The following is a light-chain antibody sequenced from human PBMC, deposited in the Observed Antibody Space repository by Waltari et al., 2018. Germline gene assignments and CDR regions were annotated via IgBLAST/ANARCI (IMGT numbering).Light chain of an antibody. V-gene: IGLV1-44*01. J-gene: IGLJ3*02. Sequence: QSVLSQPPSASGTPGQRVTISCSGSSSNIGVNTVSWYQQFPGPAPTLLIFRNDQRPSGVPDRFSGSKSGTSASLAITGLQSEDGADYYCAVWDDSLNGRVFGGGTKLSVL. CDR2: RND. CDR3: AVWDDSLNGRV. CDR1: SSNIGVNT.